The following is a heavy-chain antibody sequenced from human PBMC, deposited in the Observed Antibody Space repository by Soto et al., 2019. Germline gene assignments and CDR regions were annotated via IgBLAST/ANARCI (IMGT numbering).Heavy chain of an antibody. CDR3: ARHWPQQPLDP. CDR1: GYSFTSYW. J-gene: IGHJ5*02. D-gene: IGHD6-13*01. CDR2: IYPDDSDT. V-gene: IGHV5-51*01. Sequence: EVQLVQSGAEVKKPGESLKISCKGVGYSFTSYWIVWVRQTPGEGLEWMGIIYPDDSDTRYNPSFQGHVTISADKSISTAYLQWSSLKASDTAMYYCARHWPQQPLDPWGQGTLVTVSS.